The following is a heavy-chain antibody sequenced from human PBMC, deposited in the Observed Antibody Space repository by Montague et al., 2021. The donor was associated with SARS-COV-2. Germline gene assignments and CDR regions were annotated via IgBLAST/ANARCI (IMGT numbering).Heavy chain of an antibody. CDR1: DVALSSSTW. CDR2: TYLSGFT. Sequence: SETLSLTCVVSDVALSSSTWWSWVRQSPGKGLEWVGETYLSGFTQYNPSVKSRVTISLDDSRSQFSLRLTSVTAADTAVYFCARGGLENRGFDYWGQGALVTVSS. J-gene: IGHJ4*02. D-gene: IGHD1-1*01. V-gene: IGHV4-4*02. CDR3: ARGGLENRGFDY.